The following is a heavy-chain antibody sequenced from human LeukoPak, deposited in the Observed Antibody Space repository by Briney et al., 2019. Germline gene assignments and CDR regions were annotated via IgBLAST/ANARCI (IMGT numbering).Heavy chain of an antibody. J-gene: IGHJ3*02. CDR3: ARPRRDGYIDAFDI. CDR1: GGSTSSSSYY. Sequence: SETLSLTCTVSGGSTSSSSYYWGWIRQPPGKGLEWIGSIYYRRSTYYHPSLKSRLTVSVDTSKNHFSLKLSSVTAADTAVYYCARPRRDGYIDAFDIWGQGTMVSVSP. CDR2: IYYRRST. D-gene: IGHD5-24*01. V-gene: IGHV4-39*02.